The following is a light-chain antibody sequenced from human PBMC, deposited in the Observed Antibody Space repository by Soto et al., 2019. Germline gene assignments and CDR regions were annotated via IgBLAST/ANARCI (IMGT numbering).Light chain of an antibody. J-gene: IGLJ2*01. V-gene: IGLV2-11*01. CDR2: DVS. Sequence: QSVLTQPRSVSGSPGQSVTISCTGTSNDVGGYNYVSWYQQYPGKAPKVMIFDVSKRPSGVPDRFSGSKSGNTASLTISGLQPEDEADYYCSSYTTSDTLIFGGGTKVTVL. CDR3: SSYTTSDTLI. CDR1: SNDVGGYNY.